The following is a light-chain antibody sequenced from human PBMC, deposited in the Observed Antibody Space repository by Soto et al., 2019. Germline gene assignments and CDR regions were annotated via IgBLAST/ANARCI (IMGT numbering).Light chain of an antibody. V-gene: IGKV1-5*03. J-gene: IGKJ1*01. CDR2: KAS. CDR3: QQYNDYSRT. CDR1: QSISYG. Sequence: DIQMTQSPSTLSASVGDRVTITCRASQSISYGLAWYQQKPGKAPKLLIYKASTLDSGDPSKFSGSGSGTEFTLTISGRQHDDFALYYWQQYNDYSRTFGQGTKVDI.